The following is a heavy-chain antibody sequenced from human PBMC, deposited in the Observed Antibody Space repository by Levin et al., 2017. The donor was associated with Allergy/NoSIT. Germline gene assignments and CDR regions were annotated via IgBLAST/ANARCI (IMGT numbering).Heavy chain of an antibody. CDR2: ISWNSGSI. J-gene: IGHJ4*02. Sequence: GGSLRLSCAASGFTFDDYAMHWVRQAPGKGLEWVSGISWNSGSIGYADSVKGRFTISRDNAKNSLYLQMNSLRAEDTALYYCAKGGKRFVEWLSNDWGQGTLVTVSS. V-gene: IGHV3-9*01. CDR3: AKGGKRFVEWLSND. D-gene: IGHD3-3*01. CDR1: GFTFDDYA.